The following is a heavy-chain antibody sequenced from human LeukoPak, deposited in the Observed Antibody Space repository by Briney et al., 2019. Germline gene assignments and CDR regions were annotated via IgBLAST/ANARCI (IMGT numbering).Heavy chain of an antibody. CDR2: ISGSGGRT. CDR3: ANDGLYGDYNDY. Sequence: GGSLRLSCAASGFTFSSYAMSWVRQAPEKGLEWVSTISGSGGRTYYADSVKGRFTISRDNSKKTLYLQMNSLRAEDTAIYYCANDGLYGDYNDYWGQGTLVTVSS. J-gene: IGHJ4*02. CDR1: GFTFSSYA. V-gene: IGHV3-23*01. D-gene: IGHD4-17*01.